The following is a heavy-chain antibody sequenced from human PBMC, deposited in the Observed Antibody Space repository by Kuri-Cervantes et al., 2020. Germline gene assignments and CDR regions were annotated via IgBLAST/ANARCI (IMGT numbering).Heavy chain of an antibody. CDR3: AREEVDTAMIDYYYYYMDV. CDR1: GFSSSNHT. D-gene: IGHD5-18*01. J-gene: IGHJ6*03. Sequence: GGSLRLSCVASGFSSSNHTMSWVRQAPGKGLEWISYISSSSSVIYYADSVKGRFTISRDNAKNSLYLQMNSLRAEDTAVYYCAREEVDTAMIDYYYYYMDVWGKGTTVTVSS. CDR2: ISSSSSVI. V-gene: IGHV3-48*01.